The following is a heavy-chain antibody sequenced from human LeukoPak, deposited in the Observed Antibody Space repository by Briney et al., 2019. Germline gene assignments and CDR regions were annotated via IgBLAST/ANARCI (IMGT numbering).Heavy chain of an antibody. CDR2: FYHSGST. J-gene: IGHJ4*02. CDR1: GYSISSGYD. CDR3: ARDNGRITMIVV. Sequence: PSETLSLTCTVSGYSISSGYDWGWIRQPPGKGLEWIGSFYHSGSTYYNPSLKSRITISVDTSKNQFSLKLSSVTAADTAVYYCARDNGRITMIVVWGQGTLVTVSS. V-gene: IGHV4-38-2*02. D-gene: IGHD3-22*01.